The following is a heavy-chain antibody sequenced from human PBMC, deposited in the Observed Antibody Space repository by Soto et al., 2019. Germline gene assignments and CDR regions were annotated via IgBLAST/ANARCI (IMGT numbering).Heavy chain of an antibody. J-gene: IGHJ4*01. CDR3: ARDGLRFLEWYSY. D-gene: IGHD3-3*01. V-gene: IGHV4-30-4*01. Sequence: SETLSLTCTVSGGSISSGDYYWSWIRQPPGKGLEWIGYIYYSGSTYYNPSLKSRVTISVDTSKNQFSLKLSSVTAADTAVYYCARDGLRFLEWYSYWGHGTLVTVSS. CDR1: GGSISSGDYY. CDR2: IYYSGST.